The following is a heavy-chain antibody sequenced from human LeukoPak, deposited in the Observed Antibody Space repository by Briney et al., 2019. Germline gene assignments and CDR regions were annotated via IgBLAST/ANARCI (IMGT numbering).Heavy chain of an antibody. J-gene: IGHJ4*02. D-gene: IGHD3-22*01. CDR1: GFTFSSYA. CDR3: ARAYYYDSSGYYDIDY. V-gene: IGHV3-30*04. Sequence: PGGSLRLSCAASGFTFSSYAMHWVRQAPGKGLEWVALISYDGSHKYYADSVKGRCTISRDNSKNTLYLQMNSLRAEDTAVYYCARAYYYDSSGYYDIDYWGQGTLVTVSS. CDR2: ISYDGSHK.